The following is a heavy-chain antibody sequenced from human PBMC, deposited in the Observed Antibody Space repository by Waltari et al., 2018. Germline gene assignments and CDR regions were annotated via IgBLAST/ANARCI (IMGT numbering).Heavy chain of an antibody. V-gene: IGHV4-34*01. CDR3: ARNTQKRAADFWSGFSYYYYYGMDV. D-gene: IGHD3-3*01. CDR2: INHSGST. CDR1: GGSFSGYY. Sequence: QVQLQQWGAGLLKPSETLSLTCAVYGGSFSGYYWSWIRQPPGKGLEWIGEINHSGSTNYNPSLKSRVTISVDTSKNQFSLKLSSVTAADTAVYYCARNTQKRAADFWSGFSYYYYYGMDVWGQGTTVTVSS. J-gene: IGHJ6*02.